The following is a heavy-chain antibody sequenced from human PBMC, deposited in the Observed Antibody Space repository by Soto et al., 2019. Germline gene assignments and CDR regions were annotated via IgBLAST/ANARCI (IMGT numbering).Heavy chain of an antibody. J-gene: IGHJ6*03. CDR3: AKGRHTVTRNYYYYYMDV. Sequence: QPGGSLRLSCAASGFTFSSYAMTWVRQAPGKGLEWVSAISGSGGSTYYADSVKGRFTISRDNSKNTLYLQMNSLRAEDTAVYYCAKGRHTVTRNYYYYYMDVWGKGTTVTVSS. D-gene: IGHD4-17*01. CDR1: GFTFSSYA. V-gene: IGHV3-23*01. CDR2: ISGSGGST.